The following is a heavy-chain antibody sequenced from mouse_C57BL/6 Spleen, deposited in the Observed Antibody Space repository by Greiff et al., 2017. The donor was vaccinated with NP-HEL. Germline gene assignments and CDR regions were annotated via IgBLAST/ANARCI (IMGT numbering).Heavy chain of an antibody. V-gene: IGHV1-15*01. CDR2: IDPETGGT. J-gene: IGHJ1*03. CDR3: TRWTVVATDFDV. CDR1: GYTFTDYE. Sequence: VKLQESGAELVRPGASVTLSCKASGYTFTDYEMHWVKQTPVHGLEWIGAIDPETGGTAYNQKFKGKAILTADKSSSTAYMELRSLTSEDSAVYYCTRWTVVATDFDVWGTGTTVTVSS. D-gene: IGHD1-1*01.